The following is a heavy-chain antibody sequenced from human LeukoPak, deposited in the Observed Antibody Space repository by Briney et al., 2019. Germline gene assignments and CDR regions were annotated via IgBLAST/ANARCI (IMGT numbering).Heavy chain of an antibody. Sequence: PSETLSLTCNVSGGSISSFYSSWIRQTPGKGLEWIGYTSYSGKTNYTPSLKSRVTMSVDTTRNQFSLRLTSVTAADTAVYYCTRAPRKAWFDPWGQGTLVTVSS. V-gene: IGHV4-59*01. D-gene: IGHD1-14*01. CDR2: TSYSGKT. CDR1: GGSISSFY. J-gene: IGHJ5*02. CDR3: TRAPRKAWFDP.